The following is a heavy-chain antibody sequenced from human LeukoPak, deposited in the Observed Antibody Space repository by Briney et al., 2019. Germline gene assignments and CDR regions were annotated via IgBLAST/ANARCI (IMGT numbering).Heavy chain of an antibody. J-gene: IGHJ4*02. V-gene: IGHV4-4*07. Sequence: PSETLSLTCTVSGGSISSYYWSWIRQPAGEGMEWIGRIYTSGSTNYNPSLKSRVTMSVDTSKNQFSLKLSSVTAADKAVYYCARGGIAAAPFDYWGQGTLVTVSS. CDR2: IYTSGST. CDR3: ARGGIAAAPFDY. D-gene: IGHD6-13*01. CDR1: GGSISSYY.